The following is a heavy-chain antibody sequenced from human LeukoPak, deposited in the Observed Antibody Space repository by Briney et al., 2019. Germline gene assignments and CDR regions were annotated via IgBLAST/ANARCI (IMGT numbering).Heavy chain of an antibody. CDR2: INPSGGTT. D-gene: IGHD2-2*01. V-gene: IGHV1-46*01. CDR1: GYTFTSYS. J-gene: IGHJ4*02. Sequence: ASVKVSCKASGYTFTSYSIHWVRQAPGQGLEWMGIINPSGGTTTYTQKFQGRVTMTRDTSTSTAHMELSSLRSEDTAVYYCARDKDSTEYYFDFWGQGTLVTVSS. CDR3: ARDKDSTEYYFDF.